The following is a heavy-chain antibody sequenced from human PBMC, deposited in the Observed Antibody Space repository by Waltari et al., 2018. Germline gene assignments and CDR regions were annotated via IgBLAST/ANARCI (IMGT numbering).Heavy chain of an antibody. CDR3: AREPSYGDYAYYYGMDV. CDR1: GNTFTSYA. D-gene: IGHD4-17*01. Sequence: QVQLVQSGAEVKKPGASVKVSCKASGNTFTSYAMHWVRQAPGQRLEWMGWINAGNGNTKYSQKFQGRVTITRDTSASTAYMEPSSLRSEDTAVYYCAREPSYGDYAYYYGMDVWGQGTTVTVSS. CDR2: INAGNGNT. V-gene: IGHV1-3*01. J-gene: IGHJ6*02.